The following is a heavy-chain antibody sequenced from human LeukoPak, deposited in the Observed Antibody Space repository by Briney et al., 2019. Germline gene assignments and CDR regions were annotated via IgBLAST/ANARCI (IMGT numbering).Heavy chain of an antibody. CDR3: ARGARRDGYNFDY. CDR2: LSPNSGDT. D-gene: IGHD5-24*01. CDR1: GYTFTGYY. V-gene: IGHV1-2*02. J-gene: IGHJ4*02. Sequence: VASVKVSCKASGYTFTGYYMHWVRQAPGQELEWMGWLSPNSGDTKFAQKFQGRVTMTRDTSISTAYMELSRLRSDDTAVYYCARGARRDGYNFDYWGQGTLVTVSS.